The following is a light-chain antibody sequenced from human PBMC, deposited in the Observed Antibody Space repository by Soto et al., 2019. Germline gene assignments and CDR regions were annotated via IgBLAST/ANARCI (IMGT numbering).Light chain of an antibody. CDR1: NSNIEKNY. V-gene: IGLV1-51*01. CDR3: GTWDSGLSAEV. J-gene: IGLJ2*01. CDR2: DTN. Sequence: QSVLTQPPSVSAAPGQKVTISCCGSNSNIEKNYVSWYQQFPGTAPKLLICDTNQRPSGIPDRFSGSKSGTSATLAITGLQAGDEADYYCGTWDSGLSAEVFGGGTKLTVL.